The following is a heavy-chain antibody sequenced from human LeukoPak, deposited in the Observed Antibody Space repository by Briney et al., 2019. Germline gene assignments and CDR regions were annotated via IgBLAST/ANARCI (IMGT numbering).Heavy chain of an antibody. CDR2: ISYDGSNK. V-gene: IGHV3-30-3*01. Sequence: GGSLRLSCAASGFTFSSYAMHWVRQAPGKGLEWVAVISYDGSNKYYADSVKGRFTISRDNSKNTLYLQMNSLRAEDTAVYYCARDHHLTDLDYWGQGTLVTVSS. CDR1: GFTFSSYA. CDR3: ARDHHLTDLDY. D-gene: IGHD7-27*01. J-gene: IGHJ4*02.